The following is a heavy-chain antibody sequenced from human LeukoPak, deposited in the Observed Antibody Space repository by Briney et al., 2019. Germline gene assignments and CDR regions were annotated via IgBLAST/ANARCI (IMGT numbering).Heavy chain of an antibody. CDR3: ASRNIAAWSYFDY. D-gene: IGHD6-25*01. Sequence: PSETLSLTCAVYGGSFSGCYWSWIRQPPGKGLEWIGEINHSGSTNYNPSLKSRVTISVDTSKNQFSLKLSSVTAADTAVYYCASRNIAAWSYFDYWGQGTLVTVSS. CDR2: INHSGST. CDR1: GGSFSGCY. J-gene: IGHJ4*02. V-gene: IGHV4-34*01.